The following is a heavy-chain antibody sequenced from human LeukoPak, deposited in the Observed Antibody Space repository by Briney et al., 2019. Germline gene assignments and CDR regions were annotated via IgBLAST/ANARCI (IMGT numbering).Heavy chain of an antibody. V-gene: IGHV3-30*02. J-gene: IGHJ3*02. CDR1: GFTFSSYG. CDR2: IRYDGSNK. Sequence: PGGSLRLSCAASGFTFSSYGMHWVRQAPGKGLEWVAFIRYDGSNKYYADSVKGRFTISRDNSKNTLYLQMNSLRAEDTAVYYCAKDRAIFGVVDAFDIWGQGTMVTVSS. D-gene: IGHD3-3*01. CDR3: AKDRAIFGVVDAFDI.